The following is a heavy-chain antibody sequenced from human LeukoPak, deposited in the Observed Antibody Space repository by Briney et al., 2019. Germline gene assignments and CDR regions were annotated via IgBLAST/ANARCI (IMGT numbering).Heavy chain of an antibody. CDR2: INHSGST. V-gene: IGHV4-34*01. J-gene: IGHJ4*02. Sequence: SETLSLTCAIYGGSFSGYYWSWIRQPPGKGLEWIGEINHSGSTNYNPSLKSRVTISVDTSKNQFSLKLSSVTAADTAVYYCARGMYSSGWPIDYWGQGTLVIVSS. CDR1: GGSFSGYY. CDR3: ARGMYSSGWPIDY. D-gene: IGHD6-19*01.